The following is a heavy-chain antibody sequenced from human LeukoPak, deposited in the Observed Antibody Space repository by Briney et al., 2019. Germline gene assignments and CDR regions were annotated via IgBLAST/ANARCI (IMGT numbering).Heavy chain of an antibody. CDR1: GFTFSSYV. CDR2: ISYDGSNE. J-gene: IGHJ5*02. D-gene: IGHD2-8*01. CDR3: AREGFSYARGWFDP. Sequence: PGGSLRLSCAASGFTFSSYVMHWVRQAPGKGLEWVAIISYDGSNEYYADSVKGRFTISRDNSKNTLYLQMNSLRAADTAVYYCAREGFSYARGWFDPWGQGTLVTVSS. V-gene: IGHV3-30*04.